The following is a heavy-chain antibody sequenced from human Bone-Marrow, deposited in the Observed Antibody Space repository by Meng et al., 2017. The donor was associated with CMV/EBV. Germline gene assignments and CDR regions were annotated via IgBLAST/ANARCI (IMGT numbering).Heavy chain of an antibody. Sequence: GESLKISCAASGFTFSGSAMHWVRQASGKGLEWVGRIRSKANSYATAYAASVKGRFTISRDDSKNTAYLQMNSLKTEDTAVYYCTRQFRLKGSSWLADYWGQGTLVTVSS. J-gene: IGHJ4*02. CDR3: TRQFRLKGSSWLADY. V-gene: IGHV3-73*01. D-gene: IGHD6-13*01. CDR1: GFTFSGSA. CDR2: IRSKANSYAT.